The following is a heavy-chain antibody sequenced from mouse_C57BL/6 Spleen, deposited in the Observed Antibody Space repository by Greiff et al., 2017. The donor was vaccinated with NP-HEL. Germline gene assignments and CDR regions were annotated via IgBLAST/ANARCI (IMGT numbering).Heavy chain of an antibody. CDR2: IRSKSSNYAT. CDR1: GFTFNTYA. Sequence: EVQVVESGGGLVQPKGSLKLSCAASGFTFNTYAMHWVRQAPGKGLEWVARIRSKSSNYATYYADSVKDRFTISRDDSQSMLYLQMNNLKTEDTAMYYCVRGEGTTVLRRNAMDYWGQGTSVTVSS. D-gene: IGHD1-1*01. V-gene: IGHV10-3*01. CDR3: VRGEGTTVLRRNAMDY. J-gene: IGHJ4*01.